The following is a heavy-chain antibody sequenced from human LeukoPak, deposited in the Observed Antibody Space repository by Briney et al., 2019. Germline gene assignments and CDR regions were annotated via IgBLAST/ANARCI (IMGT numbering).Heavy chain of an antibody. CDR3: AKGPDRSGLYSLDY. CDR1: KFTFAAYD. Sequence: HPGGSLRLSCAASKFTFAAYDMHWVRQAPGRGLEWVAVISYDENDKYYADSVKGRFTISRDNAKNTLYLQMNSLRSEDTAVYYCAKGPDRSGLYSLDYWGQGTLVTVSS. V-gene: IGHV3-30*18. D-gene: IGHD3-22*01. CDR2: ISYDENDK. J-gene: IGHJ4*02.